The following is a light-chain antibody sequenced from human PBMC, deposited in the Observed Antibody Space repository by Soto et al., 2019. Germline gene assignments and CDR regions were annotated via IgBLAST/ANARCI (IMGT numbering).Light chain of an antibody. CDR2: DAS. CDR3: QQYDTLPRT. CDR1: QDISNY. Sequence: DIQMTQSPSSLSASVGDRVTITCQPSQDISNYLNWYHQKPGKAPKLLIYDASNLETEVPSRFTGSESGTDCTFTLSSLQPEDIATYYSQQYDTLPRTFGGGTKVEIK. J-gene: IGKJ4*01. V-gene: IGKV1-33*01.